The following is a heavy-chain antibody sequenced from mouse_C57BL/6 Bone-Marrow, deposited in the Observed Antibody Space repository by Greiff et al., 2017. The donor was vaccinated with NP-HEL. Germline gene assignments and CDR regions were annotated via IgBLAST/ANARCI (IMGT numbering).Heavy chain of an antibody. CDR3: YDYYAMDY. CDR1: GFNIKDDY. CDR2: IDPENGDT. Sequence: VQLQQSGAELVRPGASVKLSCTASGFNIKDDYMHWVKQRPEQGLEWIGWIDPENGDTEYASKFQGKATITADTSSNTAYLQLSSLTSEDTAVYYCYDYYAMDYWGQGTSVTVSS. J-gene: IGHJ4*01. V-gene: IGHV14-4*01.